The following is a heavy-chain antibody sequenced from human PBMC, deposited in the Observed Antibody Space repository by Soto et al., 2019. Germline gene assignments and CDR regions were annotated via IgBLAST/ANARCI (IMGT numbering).Heavy chain of an antibody. J-gene: IGHJ5*01. V-gene: IGHV3-23*01. D-gene: IGHD3-10*01. CDR3: AKDAYGSGLDWFDS. CDR2: ISGGGTNT. CDR1: GFTFSNHA. Sequence: EEQLLESGGGLVQPGGSLRLSCAASGFTFSNHAMNWVRQAPGKGLEWVSTISGGGTNTYYADSVKGRFTISRDNSKNTLYLQLNSLRAEDAAVYYCAKDAYGSGLDWFDSWGQGTRVTVSS.